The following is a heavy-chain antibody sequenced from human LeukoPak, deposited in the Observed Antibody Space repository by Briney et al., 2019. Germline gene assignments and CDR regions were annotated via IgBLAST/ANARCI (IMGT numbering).Heavy chain of an antibody. CDR1: GFSISSYY. J-gene: IGHJ4*01. CDR2: IYCSRST. CDR3: WSGALDGYNLAC. D-gene: IGHD3-3*01. Sequence: SETLSLTCTVSGFSISSYYWSWLRQAPGKGLEWIGYIYCSRSTNYNPSLERRVTISAETTNNHFSFQQSPVTGADAAVYYFWSGALDGYNLACWRQGTLVTVSS. V-gene: IGHV4-59*01.